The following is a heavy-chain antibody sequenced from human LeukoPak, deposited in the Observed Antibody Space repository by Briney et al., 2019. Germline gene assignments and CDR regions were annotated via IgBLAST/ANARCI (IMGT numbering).Heavy chain of an antibody. J-gene: IGHJ4*01. D-gene: IGHD3-3*01. V-gene: IGHV2-5*02. Sequence: SGPTLVKPTQTLTLTCTFSGFSLTNSGVGVGWIRQPPGKALEWLAFIFWDGDKRYSPSLKTRVTIPTDTSHNEVVLRVTNVDPADTGTYYCAHLTTIFGVVSFFDYWGQGSLVSVSS. CDR1: GFSLTNSGVG. CDR3: AHLTTIFGVVSFFDY. CDR2: IFWDGDK.